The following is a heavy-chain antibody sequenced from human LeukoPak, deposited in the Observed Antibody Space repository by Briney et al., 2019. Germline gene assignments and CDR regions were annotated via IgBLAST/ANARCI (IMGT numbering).Heavy chain of an antibody. J-gene: IGHJ5*02. V-gene: IGHV3-48*02. D-gene: IGHD3-10*01. CDR3: VMFGSSGS. Sequence: GGSLRLSCAASGFTFSGYSMNWVRQAPGKGLEWVSYITSSSSSIYYADSVEGRFTISRDNAKNSLYLQMNSLRDEDTAVYYCVMFGSSGSWGQGTLVTVSS. CDR1: GFTFSGYS. CDR2: ITSSSSSI.